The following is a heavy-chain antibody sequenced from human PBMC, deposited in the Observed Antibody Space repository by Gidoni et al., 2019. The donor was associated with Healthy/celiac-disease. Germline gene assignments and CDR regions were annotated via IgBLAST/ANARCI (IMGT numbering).Heavy chain of an antibody. CDR3: ALMTTSGYSSAFDY. D-gene: IGHD3-22*01. J-gene: IGHJ4*02. CDR2: ISGSGGST. Sequence: EVQLLESGGGLVQPGGSLRLSCAASGFTLSSYAMSWVRQAPGKGLEWVSAISGSGGSTYYADSVKGRFTISRDNSKNTLYLQMNSLRAEDTAVYYCALMTTSGYSSAFDYWGQGTLVTASS. CDR1: GFTLSSYA. V-gene: IGHV3-23*01.